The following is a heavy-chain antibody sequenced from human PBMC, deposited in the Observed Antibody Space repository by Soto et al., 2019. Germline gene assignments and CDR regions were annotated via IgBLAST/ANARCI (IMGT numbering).Heavy chain of an antibody. CDR2: IYYSGST. D-gene: IGHD2-21*02. Sequence: SETLSLTCTVSGGSVSSGSYYWSWIRQPPGKGLEWIGYIYYSGSTNYNPSLKSRVTISVDTSKNQFSLKLSSVTAADTAVYYCARVWGVTDFDIWGQGTMVTVSS. CDR3: ARVWGVTDFDI. V-gene: IGHV4-61*01. CDR1: GGSVSSGSYY. J-gene: IGHJ3*02.